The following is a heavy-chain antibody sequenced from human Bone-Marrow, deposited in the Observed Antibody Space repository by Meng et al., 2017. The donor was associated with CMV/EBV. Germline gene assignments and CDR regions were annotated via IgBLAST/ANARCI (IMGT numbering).Heavy chain of an antibody. CDR1: GFTFSSYA. CDR2: ISSNGGST. D-gene: IGHD6-13*01. V-gene: IGHV3-64*02. Sequence: GESLKISCAASGFTFSSYAMHWVRQAPGKGLEYVSAISSNGGSTYYADSVKGRFTISRDNSKNTLYLQMGSLRAEDMAVYYCAGTDSSSWYLYYYGMDVWGQGTTVTVSS. CDR3: AGTDSSSWYLYYYGMDV. J-gene: IGHJ6*02.